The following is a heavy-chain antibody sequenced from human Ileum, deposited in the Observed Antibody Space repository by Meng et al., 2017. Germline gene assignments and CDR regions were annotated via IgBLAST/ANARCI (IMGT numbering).Heavy chain of an antibody. CDR3: ARHGGYYQGF. CDR1: SGSITGDTY. V-gene: IGHV4-4*02. D-gene: IGHD4-23*01. Sequence: GRRQELGPGVVKPSGTLSFTCAVSSGSITGDTYWSWVRLPPGKGLEWIGQISHSGSTFYNPSLKSRVTMSVDKSKSQFSLMLTSVTAADTAVYYCARHGGYYQGFWGQGTLVTVSS. J-gene: IGHJ4*02. CDR2: ISHSGST.